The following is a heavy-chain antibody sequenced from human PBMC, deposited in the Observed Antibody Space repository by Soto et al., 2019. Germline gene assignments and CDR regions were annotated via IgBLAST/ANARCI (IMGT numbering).Heavy chain of an antibody. CDR2: IKQDGSEK. CDR3: ARALYYDSRGFKYDAFDI. D-gene: IGHD3-22*01. CDR1: GFTFSSYW. Sequence: EVQLVESGGGLVQPGGSLRLSCAASGFTFSSYWMSWVRQAPGKGLEWVANIKQDGSEKYYVDSVKGRFTISRDNAKNSLYLQMNSLRAEDTAVYYCARALYYDSRGFKYDAFDIWGQGTMVTVSS. J-gene: IGHJ3*02. V-gene: IGHV3-7*01.